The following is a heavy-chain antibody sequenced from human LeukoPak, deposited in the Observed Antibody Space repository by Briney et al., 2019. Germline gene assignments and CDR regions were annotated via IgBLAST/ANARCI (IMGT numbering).Heavy chain of an antibody. V-gene: IGHV3-64*01. CDR3: ARGSRPPAGPHDTYDI. CDR2: ISGNGDTT. Sequence: GWSLMLSCSTSGFTFINYSMLWVRRPPGKGLVYVSSISGNGDTTWYGNSARGRFTISRDNSKRTVYLQMDSLTPDDMAIYYCARGSRPPAGPHDTYDIWGQGTMVTVSS. CDR1: GFTFINYS. D-gene: IGHD2-2*01. J-gene: IGHJ3*02.